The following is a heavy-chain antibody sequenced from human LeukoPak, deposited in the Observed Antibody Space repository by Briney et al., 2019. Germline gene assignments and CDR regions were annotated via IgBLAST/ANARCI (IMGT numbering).Heavy chain of an antibody. J-gene: IGHJ4*02. CDR3: AAGFSNRGYIY. CDR1: GLTLITSA. Sequence: SVKVSCKASGLTLITSAMQWVRQTRGGGLEWIGWTVLGSGNTNYAQSLKERVTITRDMSTSTAYMELSSLRSEDTAMYYCAAGFSNRGYIYWGQGTLVTVSS. V-gene: IGHV1-58*02. D-gene: IGHD6-13*01. CDR2: TVLGSGNT.